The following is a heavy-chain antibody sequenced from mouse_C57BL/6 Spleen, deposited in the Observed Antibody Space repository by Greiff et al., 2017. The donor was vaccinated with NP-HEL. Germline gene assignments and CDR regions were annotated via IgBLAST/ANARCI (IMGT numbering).Heavy chain of an antibody. D-gene: IGHD2-1*01. CDR2: ISSGGSYT. CDR1: GFTFSSYG. V-gene: IGHV5-6*02. Sequence: DVKLVESGGDLVKPGGSLKLSCAASGFTFSSYGMSWVRQTPDKRLEWVATISSGGSYTYYPDSVKGRFTISRDNAKNTLYLQMSSLKSEDTAMYYCARGDGNYEGFAYWGQGTLVTVSA. CDR3: ARGDGNYEGFAY. J-gene: IGHJ3*01.